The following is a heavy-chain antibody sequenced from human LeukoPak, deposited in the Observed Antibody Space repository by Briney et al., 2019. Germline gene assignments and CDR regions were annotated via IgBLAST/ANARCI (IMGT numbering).Heavy chain of an antibody. CDR2: ISANSGNT. Sequence: ASVTVSCKPSVCRFTRNGISWVRQAPGQGLEWMAWISANSGNTNYAQNFQDRGTLTTDTSTTTAYMELRNLKSDDTAVYYCARDVNYAFDYWGQGTLVTVSS. CDR1: VCRFTRNG. J-gene: IGHJ4*02. D-gene: IGHD3-16*01. CDR3: ARDVNYAFDY. V-gene: IGHV1-18*01.